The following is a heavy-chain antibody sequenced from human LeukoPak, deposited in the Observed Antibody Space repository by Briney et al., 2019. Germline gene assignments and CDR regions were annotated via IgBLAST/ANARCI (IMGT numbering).Heavy chain of an antibody. CDR3: ARGRPYGSGSYSDY. CDR1: GGTFSSYA. Sequence: ASVKVSCKASGGTFSSYAISWVRKAPGQGLEWMGGIIPIFGTANYAQKFQGRVTITADESTSTAYMELSSLRSEDTAVYYCARGRPYGSGSYSDYWGQGTLVTVSS. J-gene: IGHJ4*02. D-gene: IGHD3-10*01. V-gene: IGHV1-69*13. CDR2: IIPIFGTA.